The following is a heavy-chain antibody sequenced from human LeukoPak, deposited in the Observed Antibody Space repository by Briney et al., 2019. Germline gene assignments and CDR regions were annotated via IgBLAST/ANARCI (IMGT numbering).Heavy chain of an antibody. J-gene: IGHJ2*01. CDR2: IYPGDSDT. Sequence: GESLKISCKGSGYSFTNYWIAWVRQMPGKGLEWMGIIYPGDSDTRYSPSFQGQVIISADKSSSTAYLHWSSLKASDTAKYYCARRARDWYFDLWGRGTLASVSS. V-gene: IGHV5-51*01. CDR1: GYSFTNYW. CDR3: ARRARDWYFDL.